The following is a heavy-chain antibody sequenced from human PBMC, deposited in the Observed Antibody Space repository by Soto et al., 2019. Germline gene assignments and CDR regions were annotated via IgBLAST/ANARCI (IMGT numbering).Heavy chain of an antibody. CDR3: AAFITGTTNFDY. J-gene: IGHJ4*02. CDR2: INHSGST. D-gene: IGHD1-7*01. V-gene: IGHV4-34*01. CDR1: GGSFSGYY. Sequence: SETLSLTCAVYGGSFSGYYWSWIRQPPGKGLEWIGEINHSGSTNYNPSLKSRVTISVDTSKNQFSLKLSSVTAADTAVYYCAAFITGTTNFDYWGQGTLVTVSS.